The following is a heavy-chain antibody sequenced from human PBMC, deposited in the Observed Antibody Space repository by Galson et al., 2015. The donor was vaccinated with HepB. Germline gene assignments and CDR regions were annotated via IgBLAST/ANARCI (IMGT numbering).Heavy chain of an antibody. D-gene: IGHD6-19*01. CDR1: GFTFSSYA. J-gene: IGHJ1*01. CDR3: ATRSGASCWYSYFQH. Sequence: SLRLSCAASGFTFSSYAIMWVRQAPGKGLEWVSGMSDNGDNTFYADSVKGRFTISRDISTNTVYLQMNSLRVEDTAVYYCATRSGASCWYSYFQHWGKGTLVTVSS. CDR2: MSDNGDNT. V-gene: IGHV3-23*01.